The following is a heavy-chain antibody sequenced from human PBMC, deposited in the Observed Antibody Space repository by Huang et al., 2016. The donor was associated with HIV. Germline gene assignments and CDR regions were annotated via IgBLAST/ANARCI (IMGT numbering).Heavy chain of an antibody. CDR3: VTEFMNGGTPYEL. Sequence: EVQLVESGGGLVKPGGSLRLSCAASGFTVSSAWMSWVRQSPVKGREWVGRIKRQRDGGTTDDAAPVKGRFTVARDDSKNTLYLQMNSLKTEDTAVYYCVTEFMNGGTPYELWGQGTVVTVSS. J-gene: IGHJ4*02. D-gene: IGHD2-8*01. CDR1: GFTVSSAW. CDR2: IKRQRDGGTT. V-gene: IGHV3-15*01.